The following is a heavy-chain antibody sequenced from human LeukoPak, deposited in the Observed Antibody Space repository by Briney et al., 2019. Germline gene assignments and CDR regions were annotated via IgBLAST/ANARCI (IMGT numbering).Heavy chain of an antibody. J-gene: IGHJ3*01. CDR3: AKDSQSVAFFLDDAFDL. CDR1: GFTVSTNY. D-gene: IGHD2/OR15-2a*01. CDR2: IYSGGST. Sequence: GGSLRLSCAASGFTVSTNYMSWVRQAPGKGLEWVSIIYSGGSTSYADSVKGRFTISRDISKNTLFLQMSSLRAEDTAVYYCAKDSQSVAFFLDDAFDLWGQGTIVTVSA. V-gene: IGHV3-53*01.